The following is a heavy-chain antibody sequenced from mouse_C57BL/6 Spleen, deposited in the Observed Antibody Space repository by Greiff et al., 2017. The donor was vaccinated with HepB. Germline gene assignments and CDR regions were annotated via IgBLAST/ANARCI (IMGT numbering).Heavy chain of an antibody. CDR1: GYTFTSYW. Sequence: QVQLQQPGAELVRPGTSVKLSCKASGYTFTSYWMHWVKQRPGQGLEWIGVIDPSDSYTNYNQKFKGKATLTVDTSSSTAYMQLSSLTSEDSAVYYCARGGTWTDYWGQGTTLTVSS. CDR2: IDPSDSYT. J-gene: IGHJ2*01. V-gene: IGHV1-59*01. CDR3: ARGGTWTDY. D-gene: IGHD4-1*01.